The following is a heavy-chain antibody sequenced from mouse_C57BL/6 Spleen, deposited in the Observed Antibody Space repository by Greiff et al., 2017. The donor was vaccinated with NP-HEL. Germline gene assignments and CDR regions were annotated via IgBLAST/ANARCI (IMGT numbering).Heavy chain of an antibody. D-gene: IGHD2-3*01. V-gene: IGHV1-69*01. CDR1: GYTFTSYW. J-gene: IGHJ4*01. Sequence: QVQLQQPGAELVMPGASVKLSCKASGYTFTSYWMHWVKQRPGHGLEWIGEIDPSDSYTNYNQKFKGKSTLTVDKSSSTAYMQLSSLTSEDSAVYYCVRIYDGYYYYAMDYWGQGTSVTVSS. CDR2: IDPSDSYT. CDR3: VRIYDGYYYYAMDY.